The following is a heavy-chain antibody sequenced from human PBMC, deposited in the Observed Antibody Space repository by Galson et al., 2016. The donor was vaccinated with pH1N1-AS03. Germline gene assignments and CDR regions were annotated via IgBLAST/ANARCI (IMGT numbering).Heavy chain of an antibody. CDR3: ARDHVDYSSGVQH. J-gene: IGHJ1*01. D-gene: IGHD3-22*01. Sequence: SVKVSCKASGYAFTNFYIHWVRQAPGQGLEWMGIINPSGGTATYAQKFQGRVTMNRDTSTSTVYMELSSLRSEDTAFFYCARDHVDYSSGVQHWGQGTLVTSSS. CDR1: GYAFTNFY. V-gene: IGHV1-46*01. CDR2: INPSGGTA.